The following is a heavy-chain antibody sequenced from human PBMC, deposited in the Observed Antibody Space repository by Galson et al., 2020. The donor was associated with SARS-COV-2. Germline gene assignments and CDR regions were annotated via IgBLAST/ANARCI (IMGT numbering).Heavy chain of an antibody. CDR2: ISYEGSNK. Sequence: GGSLRLSCAASGFTFSSYAMHWVRQAPGKGLEWVAVISYEGSNKYYADSVKGRFTISRDNSKNTLYLQMNSLRAEDTAVYYCARGDMGNDYFDYWGQGTLVTVSS. D-gene: IGHD7-27*01. V-gene: IGHV3-30*07. J-gene: IGHJ4*02. CDR1: GFTFSSYA. CDR3: ARGDMGNDYFDY.